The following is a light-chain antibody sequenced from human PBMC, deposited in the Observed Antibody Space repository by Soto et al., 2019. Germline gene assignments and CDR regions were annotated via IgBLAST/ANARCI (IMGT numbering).Light chain of an antibody. J-gene: IGLJ3*02. CDR3: QTWGTGIPV. CDR2: LNSDGSH. CDR1: SGYSTYA. V-gene: IGLV4-69*01. Sequence: QTVVTQSPSASASLGASVTLTCTLSSGYSTYAITWHQHQPDKGPRYLLKLNSDGSHTKGDGIPHRFSGSSSGAERYLTISSLQSEDEADYYCQTWGTGIPVFGGGTKLTVL.